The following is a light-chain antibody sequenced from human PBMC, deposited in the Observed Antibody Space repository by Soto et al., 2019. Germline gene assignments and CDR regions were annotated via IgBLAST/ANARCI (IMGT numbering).Light chain of an antibody. CDR2: DDS. CDR3: QVWDSSSDHVV. Sequence: SYELTQPPSVSVAPGQTARITCGGDNIGGNSVHWYHQKPGQAPVLVVYDDSARPSGIPERFSGSNSGNTATLTISRVEAGDEADFYCQVWDSSSDHVVFGGGTKLTVL. V-gene: IGLV3-21*02. J-gene: IGLJ2*01. CDR1: NIGGNS.